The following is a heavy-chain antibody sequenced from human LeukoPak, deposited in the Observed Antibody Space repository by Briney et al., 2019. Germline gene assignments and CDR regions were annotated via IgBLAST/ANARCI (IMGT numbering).Heavy chain of an antibody. CDR1: GGSISSSSYY. J-gene: IGHJ4*02. CDR2: IYYSGST. CDR3: ARRGITYSSSFFAY. V-gene: IGHV4-39*01. D-gene: IGHD6-13*01. Sequence: SETLSLTCTVSGGSISSSSYYWGWIRQPPGKGLEWIGSIYYSGSTYYNPSLKSRVTISVDTSKNQFSLNLYSVTAADTATYYCARRGITYSSSFFAYWGQGTLVTVSS.